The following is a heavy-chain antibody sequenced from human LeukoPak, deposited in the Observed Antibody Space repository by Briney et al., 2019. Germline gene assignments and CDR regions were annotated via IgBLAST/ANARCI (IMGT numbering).Heavy chain of an antibody. CDR1: GFTFSSYA. V-gene: IGHV3-23*01. Sequence: GGSLRLSCAASGFTFSSYAMSWVRQAPGKGLEWVSAISGSGGSTYYADSVKGRFTISRDNSKNTLYLQMNSLKTEDTAVYYCTTGMPYYGSGSYYSPLDAFDIWGQGTMVTVSS. D-gene: IGHD3-10*01. J-gene: IGHJ3*02. CDR2: ISGSGGST. CDR3: TTGMPYYGSGSYYSPLDAFDI.